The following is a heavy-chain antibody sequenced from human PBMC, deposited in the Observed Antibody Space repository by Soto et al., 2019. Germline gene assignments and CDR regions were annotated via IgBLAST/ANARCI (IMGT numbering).Heavy chain of an antibody. CDR1: GFIFSDHY. D-gene: IGHD1-26*01. V-gene: IGHV3-72*01. J-gene: IGHJ4*02. Sequence: GGSLILSCAASGFIFSDHYMDWVLQSPGKGLEWIGRVRDKANGYTTEYAASVRGRFTVSRDDSKNSLDLQMNSLQIEDTVMYYCVRNLASGGTYYIDYWGQRTRVTVPS. CDR3: VRNLASGGTYYIDY. CDR2: VRDKANGYTT.